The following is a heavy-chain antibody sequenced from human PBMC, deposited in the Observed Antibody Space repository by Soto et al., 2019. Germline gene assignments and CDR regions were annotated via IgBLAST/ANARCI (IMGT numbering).Heavy chain of an antibody. CDR2: IYHSGTA. D-gene: IGHD3-10*01. CDR3: ARQYGPSLWFGDPTDY. Sequence: SETLSLTCAVSGDSINSRNWWTWVRQSPGKGLEWIGEIYHSGTANYNPSLKGRVTMSVDESKNHFSLKLSSVTAADTAVYYCARQYGPSLWFGDPTDYWGQGTLVTVSS. CDR1: GDSINSRNW. V-gene: IGHV4-4*02. J-gene: IGHJ4*02.